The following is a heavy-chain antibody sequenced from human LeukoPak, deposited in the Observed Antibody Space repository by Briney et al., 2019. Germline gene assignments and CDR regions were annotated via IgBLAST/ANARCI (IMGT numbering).Heavy chain of an antibody. CDR2: IYYSGST. CDR1: GGSISSYY. V-gene: IGHV4-59*01. Sequence: SETLSLTCTVSGGSISSYYWSWIRQPPGKGLEWIGYIYYSGSTNYNPSLKSRVTISVDTSKNQFSLKLSSVTAADTAVYYCARDRGGMDVWGQGTTVTVSS. J-gene: IGHJ6*02. CDR3: ARDRGGMDV.